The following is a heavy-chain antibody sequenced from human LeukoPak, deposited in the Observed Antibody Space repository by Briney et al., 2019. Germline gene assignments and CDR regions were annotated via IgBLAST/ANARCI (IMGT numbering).Heavy chain of an antibody. CDR2: ISYDGSNK. CDR3: ARDGQLVHYFDY. D-gene: IGHD6-6*01. CDR1: GFTFSDYA. V-gene: IGHV3-30*04. J-gene: IGHJ4*02. Sequence: PGGSLRLSCAASGFTFSDYALSWVRQTPGKGLEWVAVISYDGSNKYYADSVKGRFTISRDNSKNTLYLQMNSLRAEDTAVYYCARDGQLVHYFDYWGQGTLVTVSS.